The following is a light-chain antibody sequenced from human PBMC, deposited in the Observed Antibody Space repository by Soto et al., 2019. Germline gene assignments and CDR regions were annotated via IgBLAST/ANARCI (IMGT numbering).Light chain of an antibody. CDR3: AAWDDSLDAYV. J-gene: IGLJ1*01. Sequence: QSLLTQPPSASGAPGQRVTISCSGSSSNIGTNTVNWYQQLPGMAPKLLIYSNNVRPSGAPDRFSGSNSGTSASLAISGLQSEDEADYYCAAWDDSLDAYVFGTGTKVTVL. CDR2: SNN. V-gene: IGLV1-44*01. CDR1: SSNIGTNT.